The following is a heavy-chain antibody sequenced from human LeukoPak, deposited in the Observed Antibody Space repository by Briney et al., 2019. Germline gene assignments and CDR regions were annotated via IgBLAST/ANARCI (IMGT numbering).Heavy chain of an antibody. CDR3: ARHGSITMVRGRLRYYYMDV. V-gene: IGHV3-66*04. CDR2: IYSGGST. Sequence: GGSLRLSCAASRFTFSSYSMNWIRQAPGKGLEWVSVIYSGGSTYYADSVKGRFTISRDNSKNTLYLQMNSLRAEDTAVYYCARHGSITMVRGRLRYYYMDVWGKGTTVTISS. D-gene: IGHD3-10*01. J-gene: IGHJ6*03. CDR1: RFTFSSYS.